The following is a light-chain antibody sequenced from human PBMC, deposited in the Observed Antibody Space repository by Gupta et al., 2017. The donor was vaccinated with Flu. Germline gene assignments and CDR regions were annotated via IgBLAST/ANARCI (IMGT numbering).Light chain of an antibody. V-gene: IGLV2-14*03. Sequence: QSALTQPASVSVSPGQSITISCTGSSSDLAYHIYVSWYQQYPGEAPKLLIYDVNIRPSGISHRFSGSKSGNTASLTISGLQAEDEADYFCESYPSNRDRVFGTGTKVTVL. CDR2: DVN. J-gene: IGLJ1*01. CDR1: SSDLAYHIY. CDR3: ESYPSNRDRV.